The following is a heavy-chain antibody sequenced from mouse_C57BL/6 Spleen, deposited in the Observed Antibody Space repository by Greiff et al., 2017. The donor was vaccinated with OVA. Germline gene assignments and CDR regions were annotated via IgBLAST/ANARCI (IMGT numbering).Heavy chain of an antibody. V-gene: IGHV5-4*01. CDR3: ARDRGYGSSLWYFDV. J-gene: IGHJ1*03. D-gene: IGHD1-1*01. Sequence: EVKLMESGGGLVKPGGSLKLSCAASGFTFSSYAMSWVRQTPEKRLEWVATISDGGSYTYYPDNVKGRFTISRDNAKNNLYLQMSHLKSEDTAMYYCARDRGYGSSLWYFDVWGTGTTVTVSS. CDR1: GFTFSSYA. CDR2: ISDGGSYT.